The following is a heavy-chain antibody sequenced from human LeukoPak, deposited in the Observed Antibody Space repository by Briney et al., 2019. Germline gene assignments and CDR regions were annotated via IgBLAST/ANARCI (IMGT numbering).Heavy chain of an antibody. D-gene: IGHD6-19*01. J-gene: IGHJ4*02. CDR3: ARIPGYSSGWFDY. V-gene: IGHV4-34*01. Sequence: PSETLSLTCGVYGGSFSGYYWSWIRQPPGKGLEWIGEINQSGSTNYNPSLKSRVTISVDTSKNQFSLKLNSVTAADTAVYYCARIPGYSSGWFDYWGQGTLVTVSS. CDR2: INQSGST. CDR1: GGSFSGYY.